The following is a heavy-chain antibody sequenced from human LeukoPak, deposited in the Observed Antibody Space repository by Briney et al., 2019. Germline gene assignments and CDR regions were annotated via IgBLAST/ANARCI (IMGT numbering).Heavy chain of an antibody. Sequence: ASVKVSCKASGYTFTGYYMHWVRQAPGQGLEWMGWINTNTGNPTYAQGFTGRFVFSLDTSVSTAYLQISSLKGEDTAVYYCARAFIYYGSGSPSDYWGQGTLVTVSS. V-gene: IGHV7-4-1*02. CDR3: ARAFIYYGSGSPSDY. CDR1: GYTFTGYY. D-gene: IGHD3-10*01. J-gene: IGHJ4*02. CDR2: INTNTGNP.